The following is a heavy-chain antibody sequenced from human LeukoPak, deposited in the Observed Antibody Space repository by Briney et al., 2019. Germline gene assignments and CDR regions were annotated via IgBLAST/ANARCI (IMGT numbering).Heavy chain of an antibody. CDR3: SRIGLVDFDY. Sequence: GGSLRLSCTTSGFAFDDFAMNWVRQPAGKGLEWVGFIRRRAYGGAAEYAASVKGRFIICRDDSKGIAHLKMNTQKTEETAVYYCSRIGLVDFDYWGQGSRVIVSP. J-gene: IGHJ4*02. CDR1: GFAFDDFA. CDR2: IRRRAYGGAA. V-gene: IGHV3-49*04.